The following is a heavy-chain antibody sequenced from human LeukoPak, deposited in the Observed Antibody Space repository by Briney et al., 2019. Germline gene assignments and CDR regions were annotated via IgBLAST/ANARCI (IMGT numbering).Heavy chain of an antibody. V-gene: IGHV1-24*01. CDR3: ATGLAYCGGDCFNYFDY. CDR1: GYTLTELS. D-gene: IGHD2-21*02. Sequence: ASVKVSCKVSGYTLTELSMHWVRQAPGKGLEWMGGFDPEDGETIYAQKFQGRVTMTEDTSTDTAYMELSSLRSEDTAVYYCATGLAYCGGDCFNYFDYWGQRTLVTVSS. CDR2: FDPEDGET. J-gene: IGHJ4*02.